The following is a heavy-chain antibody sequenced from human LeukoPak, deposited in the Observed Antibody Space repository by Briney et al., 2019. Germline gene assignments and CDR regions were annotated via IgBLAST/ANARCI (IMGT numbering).Heavy chain of an antibody. Sequence: ASVKVSCTASGYTFTGYYMHWVRQAPGQGLEWMGWINPNSGGTNYAQKFQGRVTMTRDTSISTAYMELSRLRSDDTAVYYCARELAATAVTPDAFDIWGQGTMVTVSS. J-gene: IGHJ3*02. CDR3: ARELAATAVTPDAFDI. CDR2: INPNSGGT. V-gene: IGHV1-2*02. CDR1: GYTFTGYY. D-gene: IGHD4-17*01.